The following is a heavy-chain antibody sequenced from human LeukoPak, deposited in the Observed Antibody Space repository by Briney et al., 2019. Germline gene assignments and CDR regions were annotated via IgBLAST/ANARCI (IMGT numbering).Heavy chain of an antibody. CDR2: IKQDGSEK. D-gene: IGHD6-13*01. J-gene: IGHJ4*02. V-gene: IGHV3-7*04. CDR1: GFTFSSYW. CDR3: ARGTIAAAGYYYFDY. Sequence: PGGFLRLSCAASGFTFSSYWMSWVRQAPGKGLEWVANIKQDGSEKYYVDSVKGRFTISRDNAKNSLYLQMNSLRAEDTAVYYCARGTIAAAGYYYFDYWGQGTQVTVSS.